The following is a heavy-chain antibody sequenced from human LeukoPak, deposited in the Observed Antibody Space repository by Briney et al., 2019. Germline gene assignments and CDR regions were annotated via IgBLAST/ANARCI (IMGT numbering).Heavy chain of an antibody. CDR2: ISSTASTI. CDR1: GFTFSDYY. J-gene: IGHJ6*03. CDR3: AKGVVPAAIEGMDV. V-gene: IGHV3-11*01. D-gene: IGHD2-2*02. Sequence: DPGGSLRLSCAASGFTFSDYYMSWIRQAPGKGLEWVSYISSTASTISYADSVKGRFTISRDNSKNTLYLQMNTLRAEDTAVYYCAKGVVPAAIEGMDVWGKGTTVTVSS.